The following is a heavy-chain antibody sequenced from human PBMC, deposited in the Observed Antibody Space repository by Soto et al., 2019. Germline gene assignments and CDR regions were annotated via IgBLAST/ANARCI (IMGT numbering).Heavy chain of an antibody. CDR2: ANHSGRP. J-gene: IGHJ4*02. CDR3: VRSEVTALDY. CDR1: GGSISTGGYY. Sequence: SETLSLTCTVSGGSISTGGYYWSWLRQPPGKGLEWIGEANHSGRPTYNPSLKSRVTISVDRSQNLFSLKLASVTAADTAAYYCVRSEVTALDYWGQGTLVTVSS. V-gene: IGHV4-39*07.